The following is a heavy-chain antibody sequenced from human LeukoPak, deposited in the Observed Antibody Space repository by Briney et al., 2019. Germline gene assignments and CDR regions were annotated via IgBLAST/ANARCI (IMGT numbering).Heavy chain of an antibody. J-gene: IGHJ4*02. CDR2: ISGSGVST. V-gene: IGHV3-23*01. CDR1: GFTFSSYA. CDR3: APPVGSGAYFDY. Sequence: GGSLRLSCAASGFTFSSYAMSWVRQAPGKGLEWLSAISGSGVSTYYADSVKGRFTISRDNSRNTLYLQMNSLRADDTAVYYCAPPVGSGAYFDYWGQGTPVTVSS. D-gene: IGHD3-10*01.